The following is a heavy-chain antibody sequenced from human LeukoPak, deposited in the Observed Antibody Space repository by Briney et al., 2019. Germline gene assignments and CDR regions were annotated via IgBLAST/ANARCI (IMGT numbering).Heavy chain of an antibody. V-gene: IGHV3-30*02. Sequence: PGGSLRLSCAASGFTFSSYGMHWVRQAPGKGLEWVAFIRYDGSNKYYADSVKGRFTISRDNSKNTLYLQMNSLRAEDTAVYYCAKDMNYDILTGYYWGQGTLVTVSS. CDR3: AKDMNYDILTGYY. CDR1: GFTFSSYG. CDR2: IRYDGSNK. J-gene: IGHJ4*02. D-gene: IGHD3-9*01.